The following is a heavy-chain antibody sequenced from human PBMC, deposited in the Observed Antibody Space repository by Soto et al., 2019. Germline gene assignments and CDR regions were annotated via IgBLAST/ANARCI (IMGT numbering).Heavy chain of an antibody. V-gene: IGHV3-74*01. CDR2: IDGVGTGT. J-gene: IGHJ4*02. Sequence: GGSLRLSCAASGFTFTNYWMHWVRQVPGKGLVWVSRIDGVGTGTSYSDSVRGRFTISRDNADNMLYLQMNSLRAEDTAVYYFTTVFGYWGQLSQDSVAS. CDR1: GFTFTNYW. D-gene: IGHD3-3*01. CDR3: TTVFGY.